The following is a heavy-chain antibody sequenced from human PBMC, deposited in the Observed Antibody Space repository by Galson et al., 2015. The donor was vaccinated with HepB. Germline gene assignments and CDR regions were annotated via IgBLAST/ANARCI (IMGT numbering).Heavy chain of an antibody. J-gene: IGHJ4*02. CDR3: ARIAVAGKGEDHFDY. CDR2: INSDGSST. CDR1: GFTFSSYW. Sequence: SLRLSCAASGFTFSSYWMHWVRQAPGKGLVWVSRINSDGSSTSYADSVKGRFTISRDNAKNTLYLQMNSLRAEDTAVYYCARIAVAGKGEDHFDYWGQGTLLTVSS. V-gene: IGHV3-74*01. D-gene: IGHD6-19*01.